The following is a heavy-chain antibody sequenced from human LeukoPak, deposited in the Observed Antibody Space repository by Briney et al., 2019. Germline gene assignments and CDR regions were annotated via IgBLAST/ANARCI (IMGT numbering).Heavy chain of an antibody. J-gene: IGHJ4*02. CDR1: GFTFSSYG. D-gene: IGHD3-9*01. CDR2: ISGSGGST. CDR3: ANGGLRYFDWPDY. V-gene: IGHV3-23*01. Sequence: GGSLRLSCAASGFTFSSYGMSWVRQAPGKGLEWVSAISGSGGSTYYADSVKGRFTISRDNSENTLYLQMNSLRAEDTAVYYCANGGLRYFDWPDYWGQGTLVTVSS.